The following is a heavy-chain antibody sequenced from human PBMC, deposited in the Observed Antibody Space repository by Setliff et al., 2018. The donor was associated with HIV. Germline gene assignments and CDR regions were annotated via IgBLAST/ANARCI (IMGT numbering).Heavy chain of an antibody. D-gene: IGHD3-3*01. CDR3: TRDHTPPPNYDFWSGQIDLRNIFYYMDV. V-gene: IGHV7-4-1*01. Sequence: ASVKVSCKASGYSLTSYSINWVRQAPGQGLEWMGYINTNTGNPTYAQGFTGRFVFSVDTPVSTAYLQIFSLKAEGTAVYYCTRDHTPPPNYDFWSGQIDLRNIFYYMDVWGTGSPVTVSS. J-gene: IGHJ6*03. CDR1: GYSLTSYS. CDR2: INTNTGNP.